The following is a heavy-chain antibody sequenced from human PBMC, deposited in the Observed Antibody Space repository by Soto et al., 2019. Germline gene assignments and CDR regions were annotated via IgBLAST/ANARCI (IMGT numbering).Heavy chain of an antibody. J-gene: IGHJ4*02. CDR1: GFTFSSYG. CDR2: ISYDGSNK. D-gene: IGHD3-3*01. Sequence: GGSLRLSCAASGFTFSSYGMHWFRQAPGKGLEWVAVISYDGSNKYYADSVKGRFTISRDNSKNTLYLQMNSLRAEDTAVYYCANHFGVVNNFDYWCQGTLVTVSS. V-gene: IGHV3-30*18. CDR3: ANHFGVVNNFDY.